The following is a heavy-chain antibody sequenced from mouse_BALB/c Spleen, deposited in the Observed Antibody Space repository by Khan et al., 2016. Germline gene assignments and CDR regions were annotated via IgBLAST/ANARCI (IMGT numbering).Heavy chain of an antibody. CDR3: ARYGYYAIDY. D-gene: IGHD1-1*02. J-gene: IGHJ4*01. V-gene: IGHV3-1*02. CDR1: GYSITSGYS. Sequence: EVQLQESGPDLVKPSQPLSLTRTVTGYSITSGYSWHWLRQFPGNKLEWMGYIHYSGSTNYNPSLKSRISITRDTPKNQFFLQLNSVTTQDTATYYCARYGYYAIDYWGQGTSVTVSS. CDR2: IHYSGST.